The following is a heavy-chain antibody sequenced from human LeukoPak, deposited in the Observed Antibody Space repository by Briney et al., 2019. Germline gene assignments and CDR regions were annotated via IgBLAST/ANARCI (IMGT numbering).Heavy chain of an antibody. D-gene: IGHD3-3*01. CDR2: INHSGST. Sequence: KTSETLSLTCAVYGGSFSGYYWSWIRQPPAKGLEWIGEINHSGSTNYNPSLKSRVTISVDTSKNQFSLKLSSVTAADTAVYYCARGRFRLEWLSPFDYWGQGTLVTVSS. J-gene: IGHJ4*02. CDR3: ARGRFRLEWLSPFDY. CDR1: GGSFSGYY. V-gene: IGHV4-34*01.